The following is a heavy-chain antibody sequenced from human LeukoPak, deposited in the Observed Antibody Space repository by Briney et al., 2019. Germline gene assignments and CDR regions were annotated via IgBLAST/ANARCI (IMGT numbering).Heavy chain of an antibody. CDR3: ARYGMDV. J-gene: IGHJ6*02. CDR2: IEQDGSEK. V-gene: IGHV3-7*01. Sequence: TGGSLRLSCAASGFTFSNYWMMWVRQAPGKGLEWVANIEQDGSEKYYVDSVKGRFSISRDNAKKSVYLQMNSLRDEDTAVYYCARYGMDVWGQGTTVTVSS. CDR1: GFTFSNYW.